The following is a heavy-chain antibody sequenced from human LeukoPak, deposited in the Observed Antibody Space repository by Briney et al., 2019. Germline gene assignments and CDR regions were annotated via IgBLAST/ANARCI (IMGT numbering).Heavy chain of an antibody. CDR3: EVFRRGEVYFDY. J-gene: IGHJ4*02. CDR2: ISSSGSTI. CDR1: GFTFSSYE. V-gene: IGHV3-48*03. Sequence: GGSLRLSCAASGFTFSSYEMNWVRQAPGKGLEGVSYISSSGSTIYYADSVKGRFTISRDNAKNSLYLQMNSLRAEDTAVYYREVFRRGEVYFDYWGQGTLVTVSS. D-gene: IGHD3-16*01.